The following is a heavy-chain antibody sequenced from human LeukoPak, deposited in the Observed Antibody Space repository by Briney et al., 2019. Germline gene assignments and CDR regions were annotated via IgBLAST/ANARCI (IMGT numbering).Heavy chain of an antibody. CDR3: IKGRITMVREITVFAY. CDR1: DYTFTSYG. D-gene: IGHD3-10*01. J-gene: IGHJ4*02. CDR2: ISPSGGST. Sequence: ASVKVSCTAFDYTFTSYGISWVRQAPGQGPEWMGVISPSGGSTIYEQKFKGRVTLTRAMSTTTDYLELSSLRSEDTAVYYCIKGRITMVREITVFAYWGKGTLVTVSS. V-gene: IGHV1-46*03.